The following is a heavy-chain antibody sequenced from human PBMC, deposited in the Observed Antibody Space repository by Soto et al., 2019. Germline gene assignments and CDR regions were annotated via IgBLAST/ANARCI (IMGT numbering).Heavy chain of an antibody. CDR2: ISAYNANA. Sequence: QIQVLQSGAEVKKPGASVKVTCKASGYTFRNFGISWVRQAPGQGLEWMGWISAYNANANYAQKFQGRLTMTADTSTSTAYMELRSLRSDHTAVYYCARENSYFDYWGQGTLVTVSS. CDR1: GYTFRNFG. CDR3: ARENSYFDY. V-gene: IGHV1-18*01. J-gene: IGHJ4*02.